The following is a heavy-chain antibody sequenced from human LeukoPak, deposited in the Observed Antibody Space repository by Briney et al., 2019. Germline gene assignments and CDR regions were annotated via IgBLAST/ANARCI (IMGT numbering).Heavy chain of an antibody. V-gene: IGHV4-4*07. J-gene: IGHJ3*02. CDR1: GGSISSYY. CDR3: ARDSYYDSSGYYYPTYAFDI. CDR2: IYTSGST. Sequence: KASETLSLTCTVSGGSISSYYWSWIRQPAGKGLEWIGRIYTSGSTNYNPSLKSRVTMSVDTSKNQFSLKLSSVTAADTAVYYCARDSYYDSSGYYYPTYAFDIWGQGTMVTVSS. D-gene: IGHD3-22*01.